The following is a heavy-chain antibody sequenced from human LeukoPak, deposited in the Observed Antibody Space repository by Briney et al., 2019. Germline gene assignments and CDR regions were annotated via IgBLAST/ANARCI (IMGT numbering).Heavy chain of an antibody. CDR2: ISTNSGGT. V-gene: IGHV1-2*06. CDR3: ARGDDAPGDFQH. J-gene: IGHJ1*01. Sequence: ASVKVSCKASGYTFTGYYIHRVRQAPGQGLEWMGRISTNSGGTNYAQKFPGRVTMTRATSTSTAYMELSRLRSDDTAVSYCARGDDAPGDFQHWGQGTLVTVSS. CDR1: GYTFTGYY. D-gene: IGHD2-2*01.